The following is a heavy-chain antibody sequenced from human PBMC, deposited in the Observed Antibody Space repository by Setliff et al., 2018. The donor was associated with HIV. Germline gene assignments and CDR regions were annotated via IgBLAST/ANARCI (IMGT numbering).Heavy chain of an antibody. V-gene: IGHV5-51*01. D-gene: IGHD2-21*01. CDR3: ARLSRIERPVGY. Sequence: GESLKISCRASGYDVTRYWIGWVRQMPGQGLEWMGVIYPGDSDARYSPSFQDQVTISADKSISTAYLQWSSLKASDTAMYYCARLSRIERPVGYWGQGTLVTVSS. J-gene: IGHJ4*02. CDR1: GYDVTRYW. CDR2: IYPGDSDA.